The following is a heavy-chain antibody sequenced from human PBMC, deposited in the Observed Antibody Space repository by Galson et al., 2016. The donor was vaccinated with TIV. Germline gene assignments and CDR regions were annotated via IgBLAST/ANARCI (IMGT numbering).Heavy chain of an antibody. D-gene: IGHD3-3*01. V-gene: IGHV3-30*04. CDR1: GFTFSSYG. J-gene: IGHJ3*02. Sequence: SLRLSCAASGFTFSSYGFHWVRQAPGKGLEWVAFISYDGGDKKYLDSVKGRFTISRDKAKNTLFLQMNSLRVEDTAVYYCARGYDFWTTYRGIDDDAFDIWGQGTMVTVSS. CDR3: ARGYDFWTTYRGIDDDAFDI. CDR2: ISYDGGDK.